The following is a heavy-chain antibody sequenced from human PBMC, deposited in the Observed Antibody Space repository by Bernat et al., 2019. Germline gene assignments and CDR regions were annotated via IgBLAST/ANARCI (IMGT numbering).Heavy chain of an antibody. Sequence: QLQLQESGPGLVKPSETLSLTCTVSGGSISSGGYYWSWIRQHPGKGLEWIGYIYYSGSTYYNPSLKSRVTISVDTSKNQFSLKLSSVTAADTAVYYCARDGSIVVLPAAVSADAFDLWGRGTLVTVSS. CDR3: ARDGSIVVLPAAVSADAFDL. D-gene: IGHD2-2*01. V-gene: IGHV4-31*03. CDR2: IYYSGST. J-gene: IGHJ3*01. CDR1: GGSISSGGYY.